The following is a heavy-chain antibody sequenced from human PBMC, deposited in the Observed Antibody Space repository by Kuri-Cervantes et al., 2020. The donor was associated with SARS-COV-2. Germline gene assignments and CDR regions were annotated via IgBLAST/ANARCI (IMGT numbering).Heavy chain of an antibody. D-gene: IGHD3-10*01. CDR2: ISGSGSYI. Sequence: GGSLRLSCAASGFTFNTYSMNWVRQAPGKALEWVSSISGSGSYIYYADSVKGRFTISKESGENSLYLHMNSLRGDDTAVYYCARVAGEGPIYYYYMDVWGKGTTVTVSS. CDR3: ARVAGEGPIYYYYMDV. CDR1: GFTFNTYS. V-gene: IGHV3-21*01. J-gene: IGHJ6*03.